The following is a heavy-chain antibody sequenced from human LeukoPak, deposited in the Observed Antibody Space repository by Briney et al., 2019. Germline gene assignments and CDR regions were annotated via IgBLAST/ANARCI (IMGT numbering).Heavy chain of an antibody. V-gene: IGHV1-69*05. CDR1: GGTFSSYA. CDR2: IIPIFGTA. CDR3: ARGHCSSTSCYTRDYFDY. J-gene: IGHJ4*02. D-gene: IGHD2-2*02. Sequence: SVKVSRKASGGTFSSYAISWVRQAPGQGLEWMGGIIPIFGTANYAQKFQGRVTITTDESTSTAYMELSSLRSEDTAVYYCARGHCSSTSCYTRDYFDYWGQRTLVTVSS.